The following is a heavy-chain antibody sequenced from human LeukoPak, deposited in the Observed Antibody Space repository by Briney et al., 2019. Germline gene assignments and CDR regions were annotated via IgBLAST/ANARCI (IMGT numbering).Heavy chain of an antibody. J-gene: IGHJ4*02. CDR2: IYSGGST. CDR3: AGARSGSYPFDY. V-gene: IGHV3-53*01. D-gene: IGHD1-26*01. CDR1: GFTFSSAC. Sequence: GGSLRLSCAASGFTFSSACLSWVRQAPGKGLEWVSVIYSGGSTYYADSVKGRFTISRDNSKNTLYLQMNSLRAEDTAVYYCAGARSGSYPFDYWGQGTLVTVSS.